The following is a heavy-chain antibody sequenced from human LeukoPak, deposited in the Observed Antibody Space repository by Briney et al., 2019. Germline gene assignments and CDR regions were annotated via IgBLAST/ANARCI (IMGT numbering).Heavy chain of an antibody. V-gene: IGHV4-61*08. D-gene: IGHD3-9*01. Sequence: SETLSLTCAVSGGSISSGGYSWSWIRQPPGKGLEWIGYIYYSGSTNYNPSLKSRVTISVDTSKNQFSLKLSSVTAADTAVYYCASGTYYDILTGYTDAFDIWGQGTMVTVSS. J-gene: IGHJ3*02. CDR3: ASGTYYDILTGYTDAFDI. CDR1: GGSISSGGYS. CDR2: IYYSGST.